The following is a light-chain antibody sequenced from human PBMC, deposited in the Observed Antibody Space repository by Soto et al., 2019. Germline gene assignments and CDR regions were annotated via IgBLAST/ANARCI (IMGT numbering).Light chain of an antibody. CDR2: GAS. J-gene: IGKJ3*01. Sequence: EIVLTQSPGTLSLSPGERATLSCRASQSLSSNYLAWYQQRPGQSPRLLVYGASSRDTGIPDRFSGSGFGPDLALTTSRLEPAGSAVEYRHQYDNAPFPFGPGTRVRIK. CDR3: HQYDNAPFP. V-gene: IGKV3-20*01. CDR1: QSLSSNY.